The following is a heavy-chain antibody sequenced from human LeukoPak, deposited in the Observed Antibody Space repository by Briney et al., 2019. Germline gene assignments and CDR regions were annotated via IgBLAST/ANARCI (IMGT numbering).Heavy chain of an antibody. D-gene: IGHD5-24*01. CDR2: ISSSSSTI. J-gene: IGHJ6*03. CDR3: ARGEMATNYFYDYYMDV. Sequence: PGGSLRLSCAASGFTFSSYSMNWVRQASGKGLEWVSYISSSSSTIYYADSVKGRFTISRDNAKNSLYLQMNSLRAEDTAVYYCARGEMATNYFYDYYMDVWGKGTTVTISS. CDR1: GFTFSSYS. V-gene: IGHV3-48*01.